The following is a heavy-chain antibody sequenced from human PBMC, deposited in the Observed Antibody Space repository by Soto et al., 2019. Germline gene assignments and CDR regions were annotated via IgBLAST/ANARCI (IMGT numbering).Heavy chain of an antibody. CDR2: ISSSSSSK. CDR3: ASSGSYRLDY. J-gene: IGHJ4*02. D-gene: IGHD1-26*01. CDR1: GITFSNYN. V-gene: IGHV3-48*02. Sequence: EVQLVESGGGLVQPGGSLRLSCAASGITFSNYNMNWVRQAPGKGLEWVSYISSSSSSKYYADSVKGRFTISRDNGENSLYLQMNSLRDEDTAVYYCASSGSYRLDYWGQGNLVTVSS.